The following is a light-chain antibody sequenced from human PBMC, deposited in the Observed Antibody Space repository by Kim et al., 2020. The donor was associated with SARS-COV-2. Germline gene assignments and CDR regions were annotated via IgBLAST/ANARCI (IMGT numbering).Light chain of an antibody. CDR3: QVWDSSTDV. CDR2: RDS. V-gene: IGLV3-9*01. J-gene: IGLJ1*01. Sequence: SVALGQTAMITCGGNNIGNKNVRWYQQKPGQAPVLVIYRDSNRPSGIPERFSGSNSWNTATLTISRAQAGDEADYYCQVWDSSTDVFGGGTKVTVL. CDR1: NIGNKN.